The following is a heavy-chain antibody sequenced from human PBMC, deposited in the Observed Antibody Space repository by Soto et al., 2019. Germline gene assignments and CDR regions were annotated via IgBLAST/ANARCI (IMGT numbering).Heavy chain of an antibody. CDR1: GGTFSSYT. J-gene: IGHJ5*02. D-gene: IGHD2-2*01. CDR3: AREGYCSSTSCHNWFDP. V-gene: IGHV1-69*04. Sequence: SVKVSCKASGGTFSSYTISWVRQAPGQGLEWMGRIIPILGIANYAQKFQGRVTITANKSMSTAYMELSSLRSEDTAVYYCAREGYCSSTSCHNWFDPWGQGTLVTVSS. CDR2: IIPILGIA.